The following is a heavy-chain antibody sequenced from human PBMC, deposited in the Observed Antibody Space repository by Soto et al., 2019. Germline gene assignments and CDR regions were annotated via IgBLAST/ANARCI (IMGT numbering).Heavy chain of an antibody. J-gene: IGHJ4*02. CDR1: GFSFSNYA. CDR3: ARGPSTVATWLDY. Sequence: EVQLVESGEGLVQSGGSLRLSCAASGFSFSNYAMHWVRQAPGKGLEYVSAISGNGASTYYADSVKGRFTIFRDNSKNTLYLQMGSLSAEDRAVYYCARGPSTVATWLDYWGQGTLVTVSS. V-gene: IGHV3-64*02. CDR2: ISGNGAST. D-gene: IGHD4-17*01.